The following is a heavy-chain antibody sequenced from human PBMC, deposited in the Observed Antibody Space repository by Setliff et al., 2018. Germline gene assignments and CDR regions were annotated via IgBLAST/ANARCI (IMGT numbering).Heavy chain of an antibody. CDR3: ARGPQTSFGSGSFGADDAFDI. Sequence: PSETLSLTCTVSGGSLTSSNYYWGWIRQPPGKGLEWIGTIYYSGNTYYNPSLKSRVTISVDTSKNQFSRKLSSVTAADTAVYFCARGPQTSFGSGSFGADDAFDIWGQGTMVTVSS. J-gene: IGHJ3*02. CDR1: GGSLTSSNYY. CDR2: IYYSGNT. D-gene: IGHD3-10*01. V-gene: IGHV4-39*01.